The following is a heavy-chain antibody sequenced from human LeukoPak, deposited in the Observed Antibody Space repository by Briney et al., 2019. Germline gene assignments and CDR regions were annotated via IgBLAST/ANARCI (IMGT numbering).Heavy chain of an antibody. CDR1: GYTFTNYY. J-gene: IGHJ3*01. Sequence: ASMKVSCKPSGYTFTNYYIHWLRQAPGQGLEWMGRINPNTGGANYAQNFQGRVTMTRDTSTSTAYMDLRRLTSDDTAIYYCAITYSNNAFDVWGQGTEVTVSS. D-gene: IGHD2-15*01. V-gene: IGHV1-2*06. CDR2: INPNTGGA. CDR3: AITYSNNAFDV.